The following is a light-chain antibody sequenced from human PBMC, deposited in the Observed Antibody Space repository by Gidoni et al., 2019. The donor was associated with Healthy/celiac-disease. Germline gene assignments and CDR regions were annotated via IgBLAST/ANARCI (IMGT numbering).Light chain of an antibody. V-gene: IGKV3-11*01. CDR1: QSVSSY. J-gene: IGKJ4*01. Sequence: ELVLTPSPATLSLSPGERATLSCRASQSVSSYLAWYQQKPGQAPRLLIYDASNRATGIPARFSGSGSGTDFTLTISSLEPEDFAVYYCQQRSNWPPLTFGGGTKVEIK. CDR2: DAS. CDR3: QQRSNWPPLT.